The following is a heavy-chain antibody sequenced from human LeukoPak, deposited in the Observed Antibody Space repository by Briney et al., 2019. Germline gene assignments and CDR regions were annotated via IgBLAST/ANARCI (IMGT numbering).Heavy chain of an antibody. CDR2: ISDGGAYT. D-gene: IGHD6-19*01. CDR3: ARVRTNGWYSDS. J-gene: IGHJ4*02. CDR1: GFTFNEYY. V-gene: IGHV3-11*06. Sequence: GGSLRLSCAASGFTFNEYYMSWIRQAPGKGLEWVSHISDGGAYTKYADSVKGRFTISRDNAKNSLYLQMNSPTAADTAVYYCARVRTNGWYSDSWGQGTLVTVSS.